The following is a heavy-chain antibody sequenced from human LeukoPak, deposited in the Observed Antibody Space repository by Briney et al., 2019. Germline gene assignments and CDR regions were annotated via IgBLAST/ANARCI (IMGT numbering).Heavy chain of an antibody. Sequence: SETLSLTCAVYGGSVSGYYWSWIRQPPGKGLEWIGEINHSGSTNYNPSLKSRVTISVDTSKNQFSLKLSSVTAADTAVYYCARGGPLSDTAMVRPFDYWGQGTLVTVSS. CDR1: GGSVSGYY. V-gene: IGHV4-34*01. CDR2: INHSGST. CDR3: ARGGPLSDTAMVRPFDY. J-gene: IGHJ4*02. D-gene: IGHD5-18*01.